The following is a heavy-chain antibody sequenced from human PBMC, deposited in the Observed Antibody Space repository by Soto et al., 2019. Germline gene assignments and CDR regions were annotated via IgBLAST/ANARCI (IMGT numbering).Heavy chain of an antibody. Sequence: QLQLVQSGTEVKKPGSSVTVSCKASGGTFGNYAMNWLRQAPGQGLQLMGDISPMFHKANYEQTFQGRVSITKDKTTNAVDMELSSQGSEDTALYYSAREVEVNTPAFGAWGQGTLVTVSS. D-gene: IGHD2-2*01. J-gene: IGHJ5*02. V-gene: IGHV1-69*06. CDR2: ISPMFHKA. CDR1: GGTFGNYA. CDR3: AREVEVNTPAFGA.